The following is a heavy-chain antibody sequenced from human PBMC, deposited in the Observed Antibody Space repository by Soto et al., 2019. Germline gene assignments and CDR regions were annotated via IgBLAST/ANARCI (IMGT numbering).Heavy chain of an antibody. D-gene: IGHD6-19*01. CDR1: RFTFSRYE. V-gene: IGHV3-48*03. Sequence: ESGGGLVQPGGSLRLSCAASRFTFSRYEMNWVRQALGKGLEWVASISSSGTSIYYADSVKGRFSISRDNDKNSVYLAMNSLRVDDTAVYYCARDRGYTSGSYGGAFDFWGQGTLVTVSS. CDR2: ISSSGTSI. CDR3: ARDRGYTSGSYGGAFDF. J-gene: IGHJ4*02.